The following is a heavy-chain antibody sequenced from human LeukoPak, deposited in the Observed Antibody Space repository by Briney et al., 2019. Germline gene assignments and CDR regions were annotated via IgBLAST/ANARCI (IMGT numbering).Heavy chain of an antibody. D-gene: IGHD3-10*01. Sequence: SETLSLTYAVYGGSFSGYYWSWIRQPPGKGLEWIGEINHSGSTNYNPSPKSRVTISVDTSKNQFSLKLSSVTAADTAVYYCARRPKANSRITMVRGVRRGAFDIWGQGTMVTVSS. CDR2: INHSGST. CDR1: GGSFSGYY. V-gene: IGHV4-34*01. J-gene: IGHJ3*02. CDR3: ARRPKANSRITMVRGVRRGAFDI.